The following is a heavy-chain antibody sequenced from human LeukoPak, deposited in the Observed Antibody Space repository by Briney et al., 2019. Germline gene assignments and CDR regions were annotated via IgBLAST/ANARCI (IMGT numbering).Heavy chain of an antibody. V-gene: IGHV3-33*01. CDR1: GFTFSSFG. D-gene: IGHD3-22*01. CDR3: ARGADQVIVVPTAEYFQH. J-gene: IGHJ1*01. Sequence: GSLRLSCGASGFTFSSFGMHWVRQAPGKGLEWVAVIWSDGSNQYYADSVKGRFTITRDNSKNTLYLHMNSLRAEDTAVYYCARGADQVIVVPTAEYFQHWGQGTLVTVSS. CDR2: IWSDGSNQ.